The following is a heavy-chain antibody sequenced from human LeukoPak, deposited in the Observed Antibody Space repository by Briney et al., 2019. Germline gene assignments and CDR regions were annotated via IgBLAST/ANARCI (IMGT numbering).Heavy chain of an antibody. V-gene: IGHV4-61*02. Sequence: RSQSLSLTCIVSAGSISSRSYYWSWIRQPAGKGLEWIRRIYTSGSTNYNTSLKSRDTISVDTSKNQFSLKLSSVTAADTAVYYWARWDVWGQGATVSVCS. J-gene: IGHJ6*02. CDR3: ARWDV. CDR2: IYTSGST. CDR1: AGSISSRSYY.